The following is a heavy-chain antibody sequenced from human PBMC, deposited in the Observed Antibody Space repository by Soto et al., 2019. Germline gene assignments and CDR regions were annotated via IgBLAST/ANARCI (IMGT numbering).Heavy chain of an antibody. CDR1: GFILSSYE. CDR2: ISTSGGTT. D-gene: IGHD6-19*01. CDR3: ARGYSGGWSRGDYFDL. Sequence: PGGSLRLSCAASGFILSSYEMNWVRQAPGKGLEWVSHISTSGGTTYYADSVKGRFTISRDNAKNSLYLQMNSLRPEDTAVYYCARGYSGGWSRGDYFDLWGQEILVTVSS. J-gene: IGHJ4*02. V-gene: IGHV3-48*03.